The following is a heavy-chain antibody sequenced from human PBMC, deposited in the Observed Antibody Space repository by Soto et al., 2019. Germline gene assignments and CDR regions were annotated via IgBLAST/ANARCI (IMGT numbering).Heavy chain of an antibody. CDR1: GYTFTGYY. CDR2: INPNSGGT. V-gene: IGHV1-2*04. Sequence: GASVKVSCKASGYTFTGYYMHWVRQAPGQGLEWMGWINPNSGGTNYAQKFQGWVTMTRDTSISTAYMELSRLRSDDTAVYYCAREIGVLVPAAMFDYYYGMDVWGQGTTVTVSS. J-gene: IGHJ6*02. CDR3: AREIGVLVPAAMFDYYYGMDV. D-gene: IGHD2-2*01.